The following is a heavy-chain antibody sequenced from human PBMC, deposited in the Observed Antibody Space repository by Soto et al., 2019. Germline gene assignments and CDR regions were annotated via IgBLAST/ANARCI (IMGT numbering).Heavy chain of an antibody. CDR1: GYTFTSYD. J-gene: IGHJ4*02. CDR3: ARGRWGCSGGSCYYFDY. Sequence: ASVKVSCKASGYTFTSYDINWVRPATGQWLAWMGWMNPNSGNTGYAQKFQGRVTMTRNTTISTAYLELSSLRSEDTAVYDVARGRWGCSGGSCYYFDYWGQGTLVTVSS. D-gene: IGHD2-15*01. CDR2: MNPNSGNT. V-gene: IGHV1-8*01.